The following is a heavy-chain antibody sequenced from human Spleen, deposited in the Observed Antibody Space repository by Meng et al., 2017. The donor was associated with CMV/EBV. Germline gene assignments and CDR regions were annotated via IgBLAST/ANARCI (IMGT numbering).Heavy chain of an antibody. Sequence: GESLKISCAASGFTFSSFGMHWVRQAPGKGLEWVAFVRFDGSHEYYTASVKGRFTIFRDNFKNSVYLQMNSVRPEDTAIYYCAKDPGVTAAGPNAVDFWGQGTLVTVSS. V-gene: IGHV3-30*02. D-gene: IGHD6-13*01. CDR2: VRFDGSHE. CDR1: GFTFSSFG. CDR3: AKDPGVTAAGPNAVDF. J-gene: IGHJ4*02.